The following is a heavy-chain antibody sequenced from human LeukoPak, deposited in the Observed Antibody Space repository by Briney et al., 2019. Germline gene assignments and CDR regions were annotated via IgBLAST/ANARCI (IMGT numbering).Heavy chain of an antibody. J-gene: IGHJ4*02. D-gene: IGHD4-17*01. Sequence: GGSLRLSCAASGFTFSSYGMHWVRQAPGKGLEWVAFIRYDGSNKYYADSVKGRFTISRDNSKNTLYLQMNSLRAEDTAVYYCARVAYGDSRGDYWGQGTLVTVSS. CDR3: ARVAYGDSRGDY. CDR1: GFTFSSYG. V-gene: IGHV3-30*02. CDR2: IRYDGSNK.